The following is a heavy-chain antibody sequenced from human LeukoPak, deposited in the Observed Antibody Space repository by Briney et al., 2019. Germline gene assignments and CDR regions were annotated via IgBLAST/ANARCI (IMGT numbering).Heavy chain of an antibody. Sequence: PSETLSLTCTVSGGSISTYYWSWIRQPPGKGLEWIGHIYYSGTTDYNPSLKSRVTISIDTSKNQFSLKLSSVTAADTAVYYCARGLSGSYYQFDYWGQGTLVTVSS. CDR1: GGSISTYY. J-gene: IGHJ4*02. D-gene: IGHD1-26*01. CDR3: ARGLSGSYYQFDY. CDR2: IYYSGTT. V-gene: IGHV4-59*08.